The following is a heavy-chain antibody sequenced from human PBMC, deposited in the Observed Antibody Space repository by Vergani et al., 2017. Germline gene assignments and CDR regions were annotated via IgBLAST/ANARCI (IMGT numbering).Heavy chain of an antibody. CDR3: ARVGAAAGYYYYGMDV. CDR2: ISSSSSYI. V-gene: IGHV3-21*01. Sequence: EVQLVESGGGLVKPGGSLRLSCAASGFPFSSYSMNWVRQAPGKGLEWVSSISSSSSYIYYADSVKGRFTSSRDNAKNSLYLQMNSLRAEDTAVYYCARVGAAAGYYYYGMDVWGQGTTVTVSS. D-gene: IGHD6-13*01. CDR1: GFPFSSYS. J-gene: IGHJ6*02.